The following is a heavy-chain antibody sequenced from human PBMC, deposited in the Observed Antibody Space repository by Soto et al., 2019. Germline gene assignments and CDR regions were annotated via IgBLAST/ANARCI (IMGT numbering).Heavy chain of an antibody. Sequence: SETLSVTYTVSGGSISSGGYYWSWIRQHPGKGLEWIGYIYYSGSTYYNPSLKSRVTISVDTSKNQFSLKLSSVTAADTAVYYCARGVDIVSTTSYYYFDYCGQGTLVIVSS. V-gene: IGHV4-31*03. D-gene: IGHD5-12*01. CDR3: ARGVDIVSTTSYYYFDY. J-gene: IGHJ4*02. CDR2: IYYSGST. CDR1: GGSISSGGYY.